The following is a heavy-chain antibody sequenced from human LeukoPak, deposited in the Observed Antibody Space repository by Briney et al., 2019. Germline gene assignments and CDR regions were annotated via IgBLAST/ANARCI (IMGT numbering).Heavy chain of an antibody. Sequence: SETLSLTCTVSGGSISGYYWSRIRQPPGKGLEWIGYVYFSGSINYNPSLKSRVTISVDTSKNQFSLKLNSVAAADTAVYYCARHYDFWSGPDYWGQGTLVTVSS. CDR1: GGSISGYY. J-gene: IGHJ4*02. D-gene: IGHD3-3*01. V-gene: IGHV4-59*08. CDR2: VYFSGSI. CDR3: ARHYDFWSGPDY.